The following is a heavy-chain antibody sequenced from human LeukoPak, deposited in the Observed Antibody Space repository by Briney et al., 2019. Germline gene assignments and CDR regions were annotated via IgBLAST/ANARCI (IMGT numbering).Heavy chain of an antibody. D-gene: IGHD2-2*02. J-gene: IGHJ4*02. CDR3: ARTPGQPYCSSTSCYKGYFDY. CDR2: IIPIFGTA. CDR1: GGTFSSYA. Sequence: SVKVSCKASGGTFSSYAISWVRQAPGQGLEWMGGIIPIFGTASYAQKFQGRVTITTDESTSTAYMELSSLRSEDTALFYCARTPGQPYCSSTSCYKGYFDYWGQGTLVTVSS. V-gene: IGHV1-69*05.